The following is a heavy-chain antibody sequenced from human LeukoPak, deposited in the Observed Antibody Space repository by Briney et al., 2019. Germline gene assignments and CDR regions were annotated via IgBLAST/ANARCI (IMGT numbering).Heavy chain of an antibody. CDR1: GFTFSSYA. CDR2: ISGSGGST. CDR3: ARRGSSGWFPFDY. Sequence: GGSLRLSCAASGFTFSSYAMSWVRQAPGKGLEWVSAISGSGGSTYYADSVKGRFAISRDNSKNTLYLQMNSLRAEDTAVYYCARRGSSGWFPFDYWGQGTLVTVSS. J-gene: IGHJ4*02. D-gene: IGHD6-19*01. V-gene: IGHV3-23*01.